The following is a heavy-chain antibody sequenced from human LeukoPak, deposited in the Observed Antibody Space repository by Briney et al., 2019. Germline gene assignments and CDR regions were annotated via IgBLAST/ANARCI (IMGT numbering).Heavy chain of an antibody. Sequence: VASVKVSCKASGYTFTGYYMHWVRQAPGQGLEWMGWINPNSGGTNYAQKFQGRVTMTRDTSISTAYTELSRLRSDDTAVYYCARALTIFGVVTPPGYWGQGTLVTVSS. CDR3: ARALTIFGVVTPPGY. CDR1: GYTFTGYY. J-gene: IGHJ4*02. D-gene: IGHD3-3*01. V-gene: IGHV1-2*02. CDR2: INPNSGGT.